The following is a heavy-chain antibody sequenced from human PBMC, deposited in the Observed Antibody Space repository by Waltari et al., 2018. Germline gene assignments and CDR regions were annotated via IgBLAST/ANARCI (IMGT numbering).Heavy chain of an antibody. D-gene: IGHD6-19*01. CDR2: INSDGSST. V-gene: IGHV3-74*01. CDR1: GFTLCNYW. CDR3: ARGRIAVAGFDY. J-gene: IGHJ4*02. Sequence: EVQLVESGGGLVQPGGSVRLSCAASGFTLCNYWMHWVRQGPGKGLVGVSRINSDGSSTSYADSVKGRFTISRDNAKNTLYLQMNSLRAEDTAVYYCARGRIAVAGFDYWGQGTLVTVSS.